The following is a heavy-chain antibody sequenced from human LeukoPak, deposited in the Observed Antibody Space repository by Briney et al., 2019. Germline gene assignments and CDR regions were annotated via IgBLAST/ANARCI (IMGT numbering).Heavy chain of an antibody. V-gene: IGHV4-39*07. Sequence: SSETLSLTCTVSGGSISSSSYYWGWIRQPPGKGLEWFGSIYYSGSTYYNPSLKSRVTISVDTSKNQFSLKLSSVTAADTAVYYCAKTWGYYDSSGYWVLDAFDIWGQGTMVTVSS. CDR1: GGSISSSSYY. D-gene: IGHD3-22*01. CDR2: IYYSGST. CDR3: AKTWGYYDSSGYWVLDAFDI. J-gene: IGHJ3*02.